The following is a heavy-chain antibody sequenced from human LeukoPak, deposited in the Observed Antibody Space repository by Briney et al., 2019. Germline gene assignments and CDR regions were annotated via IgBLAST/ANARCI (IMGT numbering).Heavy chain of an antibody. V-gene: IGHV3-7*01. Sequence: AGGSLRLSCAASGFTFNNYWLSWVRQAPGKGLEWVANIKTDGSETYYVDAVKGRFTISRDNAKNSLYLQMNNLRVEDTAVYYCARDRASGYSYGQGYYFDYWGQGTLVTVSS. CDR3: ARDRASGYSYGQGYYFDY. J-gene: IGHJ4*02. CDR2: IKTDGSET. CDR1: GFTFNNYW. D-gene: IGHD5-18*01.